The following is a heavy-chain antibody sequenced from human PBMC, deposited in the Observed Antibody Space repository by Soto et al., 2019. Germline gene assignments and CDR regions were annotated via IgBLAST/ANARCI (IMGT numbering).Heavy chain of an antibody. CDR1: GFTFSSYW. CDR3: ARDGIQQQLVRLRYYYGMDV. J-gene: IGHJ6*02. Sequence: GGSLRLSCAASGFTFSSYWMSWVRQAPGKGLEWEANIKQDGSEKYYVDSVKGRFTISRDNAKNSLYLQMNSLRAEDTAVYYCARDGIQQQLVRLRYYYGMDVWGQGTTVTVSS. V-gene: IGHV3-7*01. CDR2: IKQDGSEK. D-gene: IGHD6-13*01.